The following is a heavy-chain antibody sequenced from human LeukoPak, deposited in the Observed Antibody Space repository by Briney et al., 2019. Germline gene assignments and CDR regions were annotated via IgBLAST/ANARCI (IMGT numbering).Heavy chain of an antibody. CDR2: IYSGGTT. V-gene: IGHV3-53*01. D-gene: IGHD2/OR15-2a*01. Sequence: GGSLRLSCAASGFSVRSNYMSWVRQAPGKGLEWVSVIYSGGTTYYADSVKGRFTISRDNSKNTLYLQMNSLRGEDTAVYYCARVLSVSYCDSWGQGTLVTVSS. CDR3: ARVLSVSYCDS. J-gene: IGHJ4*02. CDR1: GFSVRSNY.